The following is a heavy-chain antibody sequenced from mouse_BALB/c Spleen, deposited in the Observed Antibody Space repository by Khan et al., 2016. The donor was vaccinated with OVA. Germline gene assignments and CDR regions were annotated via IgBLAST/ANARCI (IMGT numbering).Heavy chain of an antibody. Sequence: EVQLQESGPGLVKPSQSLSLTCTVTGYSITSGYGWNWIRQFPGNKMEWMGYISYSGSTNYNPSLKSRISITRDTSKNQFFLQLNSVTTDDTATYYCARTARIKSWGQGTTLTVSS. D-gene: IGHD1-2*01. CDR3: ARTARIKS. CDR2: ISYSGST. CDR1: GYSITSGYG. V-gene: IGHV3-2*02. J-gene: IGHJ2*01.